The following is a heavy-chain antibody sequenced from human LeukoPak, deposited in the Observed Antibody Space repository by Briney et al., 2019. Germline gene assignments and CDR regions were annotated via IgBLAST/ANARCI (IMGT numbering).Heavy chain of an antibody. Sequence: GASVKVSCKASGYTFTGYYMHWVRQAPGQGLEWMGWINPNSGGTSYAQKFQGRVTMTRDTSTSTVYMELSSLRSEDTAVYYCARDWGWEIVGGTEYDYWGQGTLVTVSS. CDR2: INPNSGGT. CDR3: ARDWGWEIVGGTEYDY. CDR1: GYTFTGYY. D-gene: IGHD3-22*01. J-gene: IGHJ4*02. V-gene: IGHV1-2*02.